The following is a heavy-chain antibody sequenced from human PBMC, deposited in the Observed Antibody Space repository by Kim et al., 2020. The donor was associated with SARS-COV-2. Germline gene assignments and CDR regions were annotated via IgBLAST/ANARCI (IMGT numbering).Heavy chain of an antibody. V-gene: IGHV3-49*04. CDR1: GFTFGDYA. D-gene: IGHD3-3*01. J-gene: IGHJ6*02. CDR2: IRSKAYGGTT. CDR3: TRDGRDYDFWSGYYNGYYYYYGMDV. Sequence: GGSLRLSCTASGFTFGDYAMSWVRQAPGKGLEWVGFIRSKAYGGTTEYAASVKGRFTISRDDSKSIAYLQMNSLKTEDTAVYYCTRDGRDYDFWSGYYNGYYYYYGMDVWGQGTTVTVSS.